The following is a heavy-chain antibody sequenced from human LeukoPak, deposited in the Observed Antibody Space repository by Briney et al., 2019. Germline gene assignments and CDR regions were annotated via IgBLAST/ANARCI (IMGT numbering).Heavy chain of an antibody. D-gene: IGHD4-17*01. CDR2: INPNSGGT. CDR3: ARAPFPDYGDYTCDY. V-gene: IGHV1-2*02. CDR1: GYTFTGYY. J-gene: IGHJ4*02. Sequence: GASVKVSCKASGYTFTGYYTHWVRQAPGQGLEWMGWINPNSGGTNYAQKFQGRVTMTRDTSISTAYMELSRLRSDDTAVYYCARAPFPDYGDYTCDYWGQGTLVTVSS.